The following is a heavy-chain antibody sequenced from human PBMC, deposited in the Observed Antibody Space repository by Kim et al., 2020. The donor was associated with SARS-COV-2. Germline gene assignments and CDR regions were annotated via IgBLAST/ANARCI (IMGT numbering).Heavy chain of an antibody. V-gene: IGHV4-34*01. CDR1: GGSFSGYN. Sequence: SETLSLTCAVYGGSFSGYNWSWIRKPPGKGQEWIGEINHSGSTNYNPSLKSRVTISVDTSKNQFSLKLSSVTAADTAVYYCARGGYGSGSYFDYWGQGTPVTVSS. CDR2: INHSGST. J-gene: IGHJ4*02. CDR3: ARGGYGSGSYFDY. D-gene: IGHD3-10*01.